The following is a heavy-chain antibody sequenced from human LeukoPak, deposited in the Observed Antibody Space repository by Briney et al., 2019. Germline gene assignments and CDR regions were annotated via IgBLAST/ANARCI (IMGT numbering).Heavy chain of an antibody. D-gene: IGHD5-12*01. J-gene: IGHJ4*02. V-gene: IGHV3-23*01. CDR1: GFTFSSYA. Sequence: PGGSLRLSCAASGFTFSSYAMSWVRQAPGKGLEWVSAISGSGGSTYYADSVKGRFTISRDNFKNTLYLQMNSLRAEDTAVYYCARDSGYDRAPDYWGQGTLVTVSS. CDR3: ARDSGYDRAPDY. CDR2: ISGSGGST.